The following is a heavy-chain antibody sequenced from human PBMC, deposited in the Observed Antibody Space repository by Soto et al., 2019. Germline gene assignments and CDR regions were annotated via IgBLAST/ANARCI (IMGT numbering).Heavy chain of an antibody. CDR1: GFIFSNYA. J-gene: IGHJ4*02. V-gene: IGHV3-23*01. CDR2: VTSRGDTT. CDR3: AKDRLGGGLDY. Sequence: EVQLLQSGGGLVQPGGSLSLSCAASGFIFSNYAMNWVRQAPGKGLEWVSIVTSRGDTTYYADSVKGRFTISSDNSKNTLYLQVNSLTAEDTAVYYCAKDRLGGGLDYWGQGTLVSVSS. D-gene: IGHD3-16*01.